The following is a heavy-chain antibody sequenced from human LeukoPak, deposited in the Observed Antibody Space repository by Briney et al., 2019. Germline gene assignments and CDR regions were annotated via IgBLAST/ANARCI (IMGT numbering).Heavy chain of an antibody. CDR2: LNEDGRIT. CDR1: GYTFSRFW. CDR3: ARDLGGIAGS. Sequence: GGSLRLSCAASGYTFSRFWMHWVRQVPGRGLEWVSRLNEDGRITTYSDSVQGRFIISRDNSKNTLYLQMYSLRAEDTALYFCARDLGGIAGSWGQGTLVTVSS. J-gene: IGHJ1*01. D-gene: IGHD1-26*01. V-gene: IGHV3-74*01.